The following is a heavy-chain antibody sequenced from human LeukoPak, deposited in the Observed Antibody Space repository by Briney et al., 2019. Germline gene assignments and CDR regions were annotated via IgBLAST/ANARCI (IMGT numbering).Heavy chain of an antibody. D-gene: IGHD6-13*01. CDR1: GYTFTGYY. CDR2: INPNSGGT. Sequence: ASVKVSCKASGYTFTGYYMHWVRQAPGQGLEWMGWINPNSGGTNYAQKFQGRVTMTRDTSISTAYMELSRPRSDDTAVYYCARVVTEEGYSSSWFNYYYYYGMDVWGQGTTVTVSS. V-gene: IGHV1-2*02. CDR3: ARVVTEEGYSSSWFNYYYYYGMDV. J-gene: IGHJ6*02.